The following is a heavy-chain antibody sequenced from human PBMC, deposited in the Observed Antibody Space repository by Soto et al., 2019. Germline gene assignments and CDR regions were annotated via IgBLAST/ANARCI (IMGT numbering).Heavy chain of an antibody. CDR1: GFTFSSYA. J-gene: IGHJ4*02. CDR2: TSGSGDGT. V-gene: IGHV3-23*01. CDR3: ARLPRAQFSGLGWVDY. Sequence: PGGSLRLSCAASGFTFSSYAMSWDRQAPGKGLEWVSATSGSGDGTYYADSVKGRFTISRDNSKNTLYLQMKSLRAEDTAMYYCARLPRAQFSGLGWVDYWGQGTLVTVSS. D-gene: IGHD5-12*01.